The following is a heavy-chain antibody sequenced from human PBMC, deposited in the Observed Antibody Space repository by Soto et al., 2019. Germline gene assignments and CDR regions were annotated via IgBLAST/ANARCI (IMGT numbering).Heavy chain of an antibody. CDR3: ARGESVTTALWYFDY. CDR1: GGSFSGYY. D-gene: IGHD4-4*01. CDR2: INHSGST. J-gene: IGHJ4*02. Sequence: SETLSLTCAVYGGSFSGYYWSWIRQPPGKGQEWIGEINHSGSTNYNPSLKSRVTISVDTSKNQFSLKLSSVTAADTAVYYCARGESVTTALWYFDYWGQGTLVTVSS. V-gene: IGHV4-34*01.